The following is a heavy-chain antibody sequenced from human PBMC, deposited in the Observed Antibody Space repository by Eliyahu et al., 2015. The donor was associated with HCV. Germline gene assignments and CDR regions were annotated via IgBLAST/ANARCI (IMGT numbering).Heavy chain of an antibody. CDR3: AREDLQLGWFAS. CDR1: GDSISSNSW. V-gene: IGHV4-4*02. D-gene: IGHD1-1*01. CDR2: ILHSGAT. J-gene: IGHJ5*01. Sequence: QVLLQESGPGLVNPSGTLSLTCAVSGDSISSNSWWTWVRQPPGKGLEWIGHILHSGATNYNPSLKSRVNISVDKSKNEFSLRLNSVTAADTAVYFCAREDLQLGWFASWGRGALVTVSS.